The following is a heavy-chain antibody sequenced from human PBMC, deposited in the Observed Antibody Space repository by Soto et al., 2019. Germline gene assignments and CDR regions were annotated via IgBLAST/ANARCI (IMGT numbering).Heavy chain of an antibody. D-gene: IGHD2-8*01. CDR2: ISSSSSTI. J-gene: IGHJ6*02. V-gene: IGHV3-48*02. CDR1: GFTLSSYS. Sequence: GGSLRLSCEASGFTLSSYSMNWARQAPGQGLEWVSYISSSSSTIYYADSVKGRFTISRDNAKNSLYLQMNSLRDEDTALYYCARDNPRSSGWYVTGQTTTVTVSS. CDR3: ARDNPRSSGWYV.